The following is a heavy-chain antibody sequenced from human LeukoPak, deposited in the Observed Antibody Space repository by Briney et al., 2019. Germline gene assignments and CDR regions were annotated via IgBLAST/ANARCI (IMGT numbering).Heavy chain of an antibody. Sequence: SETLSLTCTVSGGSISSRGYYWGWIRQPPGKGLEWIGSIYYSGGNYYNPSLNSRVTISVDTSKNQFSLRLSSVTAADTAVYYCARGPYYFDSWGPGTLVTVSS. CDR1: GGSISSRGYY. J-gene: IGHJ4*02. CDR2: IYYSGGN. V-gene: IGHV4-39*07. CDR3: ARGPYYFDS.